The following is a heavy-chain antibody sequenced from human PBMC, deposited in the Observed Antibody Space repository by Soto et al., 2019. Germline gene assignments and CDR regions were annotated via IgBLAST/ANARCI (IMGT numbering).Heavy chain of an antibody. J-gene: IGHJ6*02. D-gene: IGHD3-22*01. CDR3: ARYDYDSSGYDGMDV. Sequence: EVQLVESGGGLIQPGGSLRLSCAASGFTVSSNYMSWVRQAPGKGLEWVAYISDSGSNTLYADSVKGRFTVSRDTAKNSLYLQMSGLRDEDRAVYYCARYDYDSSGYDGMDVWGQGTTVTVSS. CDR2: ISDSGSNT. V-gene: IGHV3-48*02. CDR1: GFTVSSNY.